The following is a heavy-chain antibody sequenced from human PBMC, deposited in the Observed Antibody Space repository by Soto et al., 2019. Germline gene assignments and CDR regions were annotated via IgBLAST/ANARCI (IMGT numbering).Heavy chain of an antibody. CDR1: GFTFSSYA. J-gene: IGHJ4*02. CDR3: AKAGHYGSGSYYNRGYFDY. V-gene: IGHV3-23*01. CDR2: ISGSGGST. D-gene: IGHD3-10*01. Sequence: GGSLRLSCAASGFTFSSYAMSWVRQAPGKGLEWVSAISGSGGSTYYADSVKGRFTISRDNSKNTLYLQMNSLRAEDTAVYYCAKAGHYGSGSYYNRGYFDYWGQGTLVTVSS.